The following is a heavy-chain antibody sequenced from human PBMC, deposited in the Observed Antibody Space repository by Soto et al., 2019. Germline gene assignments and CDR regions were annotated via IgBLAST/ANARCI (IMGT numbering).Heavy chain of an antibody. CDR2: MNPDSGNT. CDR1: GYTFTRYE. CDR3: ARAGVMITFGGVIVRSSFLDY. V-gene: IGHV1-8*01. Sequence: ASVKVSYKASGYTFTRYETNWVRQPTGQGLEWMGLMNPDSGNTGYAQKFQGRVTMTRNTSISTAYMELSSLRSEDTAVYYCARAGVMITFGGVIVRSSFLDYWGQGTLVTVSS. D-gene: IGHD3-16*02. J-gene: IGHJ4*02.